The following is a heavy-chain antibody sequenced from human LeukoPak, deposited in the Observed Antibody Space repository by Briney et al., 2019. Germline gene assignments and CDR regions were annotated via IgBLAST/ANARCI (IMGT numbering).Heavy chain of an antibody. CDR1: GFTFTSYC. J-gene: IGHJ6*02. V-gene: IGHV3-74*01. Sequence: GRSLRLSCAASGFTFTSYCMHWVRQAPGKGLVWVSRINSDGSSTSYADSVKGRFTISRDNAKNTLYLQMNSLRAEDTAVYYCARGGLRYYDLGMVWGQGTTVTVSS. CDR2: INSDGSST. CDR3: ARGGLRYYDLGMV. D-gene: IGHD3-3*01.